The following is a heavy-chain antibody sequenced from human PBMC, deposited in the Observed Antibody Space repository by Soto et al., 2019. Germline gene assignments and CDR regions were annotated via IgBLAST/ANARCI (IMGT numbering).Heavy chain of an antibody. J-gene: IGHJ6*02. D-gene: IGHD3-3*01. V-gene: IGHV4-59*01. CDR3: ARVLYYDFWSGPDSEYYYGMDV. CDR2: IYYSGST. Sequence: SETLSLTCTVSGGSISSDYWSWIRQRPGKGLEWIGYIYYSGSTNYNPSLKSRVTISVDTSKNQFSLKLSSVTAADTAVYYCARVLYYDFWSGPDSEYYYGMDVWGQGPTVTVS. CDR1: GGSISSDY.